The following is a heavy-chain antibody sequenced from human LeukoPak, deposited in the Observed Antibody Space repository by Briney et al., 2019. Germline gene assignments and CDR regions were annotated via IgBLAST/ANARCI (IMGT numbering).Heavy chain of an antibody. V-gene: IGHV4-39*01. Sequence: SETLSLTCTVSGGSINYYWGWIRQPPGTGLEWIGSIYYSGSTYYNPSLKSQVTISVDTSKKQFSLKLRSMTAADTAVYYCARQTWTGNDYWGQGNLVTVSS. D-gene: IGHD3-10*01. J-gene: IGHJ4*02. CDR3: ARQTWTGNDY. CDR2: IYYSGST. CDR1: GGSINYY.